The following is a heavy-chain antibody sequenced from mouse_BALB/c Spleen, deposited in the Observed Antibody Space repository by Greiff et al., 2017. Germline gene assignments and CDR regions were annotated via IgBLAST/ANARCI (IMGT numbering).Heavy chain of an antibody. Sequence: QVQLQQSGPELVRPGASVKLSCKASGYIFITYWMNWVKQRPGQGLEWIGQIFPASGSTNYNEMFESKATLTVDTSSSTAYMQLSSLTSEDSAVYYCARGGLDWGQGTTLTVSS. V-gene: IGHV1S40*01. CDR1: GYIFITYW. CDR2: IFPASGST. CDR3: ARGGLD. J-gene: IGHJ2*01. D-gene: IGHD3-3*01.